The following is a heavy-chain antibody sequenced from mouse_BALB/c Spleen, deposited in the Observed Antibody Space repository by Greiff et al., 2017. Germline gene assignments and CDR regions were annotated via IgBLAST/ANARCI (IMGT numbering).Heavy chain of an antibody. D-gene: IGHD2-4*01. J-gene: IGHJ4*01. V-gene: IGHV5-9-1*01. CDR3: ARLSMITTLYYAMDY. Sequence: EVMLVESGGGLVKPGGSLKLSCAASGFTFSSYAMSWVRQTPEKRLEWVATISSGGSYTYYPDSVKGRFTISRDNAKNTLYLQMSSLRSEDTAMYYCARLSMITTLYYAMDYWGQGTSVTVSS. CDR2: ISSGGSYT. CDR1: GFTFSSYA.